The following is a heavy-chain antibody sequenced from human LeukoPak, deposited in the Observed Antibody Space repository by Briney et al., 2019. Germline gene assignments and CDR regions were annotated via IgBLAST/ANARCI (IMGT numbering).Heavy chain of an antibody. CDR1: GFAFNEYT. Sequence: PGGSLRLSCVASGFAFNEYTMHWVRQAPGKGLEWVSLITWDGATTCYADSMKGRFTISRDNSKNSLYLQMNSLRTEDTALYYCGKDLAGSYLLDYWGQGTLVTVSS. J-gene: IGHJ4*02. CDR3: GKDLAGSYLLDY. CDR2: ITWDGATT. V-gene: IGHV3-43*01. D-gene: IGHD1-26*01.